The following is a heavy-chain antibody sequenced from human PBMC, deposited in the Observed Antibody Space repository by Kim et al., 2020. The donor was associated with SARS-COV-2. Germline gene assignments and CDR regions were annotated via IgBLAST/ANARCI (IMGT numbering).Heavy chain of an antibody. D-gene: IGHD2-8*02. Sequence: SETLSLTCAVYGGSFSGYYWSWIRQPPGKGLEWIGEINHSGSTNYNPSLKSRVTISVDTSKNQFSLKLSSVTAADTAVYYCASGGQGDCTGGVCYTDNWFDPWGQGTLVTVSS. J-gene: IGHJ5*02. CDR2: INHSGST. CDR1: GGSFSGYY. V-gene: IGHV4-34*01. CDR3: ASGGQGDCTGGVCYTDNWFDP.